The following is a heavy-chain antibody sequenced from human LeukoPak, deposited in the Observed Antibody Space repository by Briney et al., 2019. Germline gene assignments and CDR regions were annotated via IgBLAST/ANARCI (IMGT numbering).Heavy chain of an antibody. Sequence: GASEKVSCKASGYTFTGYYMHWVRQAPGQGLEWMGWINPNSGGTNYAQKFQGRVTMTRDTSISTAYMELSRLRSDDTAVYYCARARAERFLEWLPLYNWFDPWGQGTLVTVSS. CDR3: ARARAERFLEWLPLYNWFDP. D-gene: IGHD3-3*01. CDR1: GYTFTGYY. CDR2: INPNSGGT. V-gene: IGHV1-2*02. J-gene: IGHJ5*02.